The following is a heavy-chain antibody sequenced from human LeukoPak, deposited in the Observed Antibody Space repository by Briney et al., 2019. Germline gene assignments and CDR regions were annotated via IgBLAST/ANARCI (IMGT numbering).Heavy chain of an antibody. J-gene: IGHJ4*02. CDR1: GFTFDDYA. Sequence: GGSLRLPCAASGFTFDDYAMHWVRQAPGKGLEWVSGISWNSGSIGYADSVKGRFTISRDNAKNSLYLQMNSLRAEDTALYYCAKENSSGWAYYFDYWGQGTLVTVSS. D-gene: IGHD6-19*01. CDR2: ISWNSGSI. CDR3: AKENSSGWAYYFDY. V-gene: IGHV3-9*01.